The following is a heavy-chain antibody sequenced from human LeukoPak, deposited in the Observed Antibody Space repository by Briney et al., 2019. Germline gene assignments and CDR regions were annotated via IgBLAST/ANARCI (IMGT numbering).Heavy chain of an antibody. V-gene: IGHV1-2*02. CDR3: ARVYRSSNY. Sequence: ASVKVXXXASGYTFTCQYMYWVRQAPGQGLEWMGWINFNSGDTKYAQKFQGRVTMTRDTAISTAYMELSRLRSDDAAVDYCARVYRSSNYWGQGTLVTVSS. CDR1: GYTFTCQY. J-gene: IGHJ4*02. D-gene: IGHD6-19*01. CDR2: INFNSGDT.